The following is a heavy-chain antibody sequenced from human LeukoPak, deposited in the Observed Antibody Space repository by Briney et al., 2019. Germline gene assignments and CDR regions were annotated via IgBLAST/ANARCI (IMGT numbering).Heavy chain of an antibody. V-gene: IGHV3-15*01. J-gene: IGHJ4*02. CDR1: GFTFSNAW. CDR2: IKRKTDGGTP. CDR3: ATDLGGYYSGSGTYWGSLDY. D-gene: IGHD3-10*01. Sequence: KPGGSLRLSCAASGFTFSNAWMSWVRQAPGKGLEWVGHIKRKTDGGTPDNAAPVKGRFTISRDDSKNTLYLQMNSLKTEDTAVYYCATDLGGYYSGSGTYWGSLDYWGQGTVVTVSS.